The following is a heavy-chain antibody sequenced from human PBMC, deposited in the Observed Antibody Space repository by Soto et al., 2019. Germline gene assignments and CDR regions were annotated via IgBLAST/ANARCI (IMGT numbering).Heavy chain of an antibody. CDR3: GRGGGGCSSTSCYRGGDAFDI. V-gene: IGHV1-2*02. J-gene: IGHJ3*02. CDR1: GYTFTGHY. D-gene: IGHD2-2*01. Sequence: QVQLVQSGAEVKKPGASVKVSCKASGYTFTGHYMHWVRQAPGQGLEWMGWINPNSGGTNYAQKFQGRVTMTRDTSISTAYMGLSRLRSDDTAVYYCGRGGGGCSSTSCYRGGDAFDIWGQGTMVTVSS. CDR2: INPNSGGT.